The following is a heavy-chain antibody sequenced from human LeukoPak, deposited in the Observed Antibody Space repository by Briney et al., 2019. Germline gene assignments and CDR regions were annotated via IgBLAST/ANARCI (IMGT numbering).Heavy chain of an antibody. J-gene: IGHJ6*03. Sequence: ASVTVSCKASGYTFTSYGISWVRQAPGQGLEWMGWISAYNGNTNYAQKLQGRVTMTTDTSTSTAYMELRSLRSDDTAVYYCARTYPARLPPTYYYYYYMDVWGKGTTVTVSS. V-gene: IGHV1-18*01. CDR3: ARTYPARLPPTYYYYYYMDV. D-gene: IGHD6-6*01. CDR1: GYTFTSYG. CDR2: ISAYNGNT.